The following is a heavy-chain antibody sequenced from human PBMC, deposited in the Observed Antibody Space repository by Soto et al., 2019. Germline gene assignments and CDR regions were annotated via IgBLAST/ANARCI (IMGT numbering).Heavy chain of an antibody. Sequence: QITLKESGPTLVKPTQTLTLTCTFSGFSLSTSGVGVGCIRQPPGKALEWLAVIYWDDDKRYSPSLKSRHTITNDTPKNQVDLKLTDVDTVDTATYYCARGRWTTYGSPFLDYGGQGILVTVPS. V-gene: IGHV2-5*02. J-gene: IGHJ4*02. D-gene: IGHD2-8*01. CDR2: IYWDDDK. CDR1: GFSLSTSGVG. CDR3: ARGRWTTYGSPFLDY.